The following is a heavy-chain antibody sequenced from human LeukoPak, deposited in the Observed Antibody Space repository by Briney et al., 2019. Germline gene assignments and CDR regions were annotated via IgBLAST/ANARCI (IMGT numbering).Heavy chain of an antibody. Sequence: GGSLRLSCAASGFTFSNYGMSWVRQAPGKGLEWISAISGSGGTTYYADSVKGRFTISRDNAKNSLYLQMNSLRAEDTAVYYCAELGITMIGGVWGKGTTVTISS. J-gene: IGHJ6*04. CDR2: ISGSGGTT. CDR3: AELGITMIGGV. CDR1: GFTFSNYG. D-gene: IGHD3-10*02. V-gene: IGHV3-23*01.